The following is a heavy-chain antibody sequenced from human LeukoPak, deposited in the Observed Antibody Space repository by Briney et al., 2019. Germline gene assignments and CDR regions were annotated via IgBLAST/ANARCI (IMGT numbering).Heavy chain of an antibody. CDR3: AREGGDYGNYDDAFDI. D-gene: IGHD4-11*01. J-gene: IGHJ3*02. CDR1: GFTFSNAW. CDR2: IKSKTDGGTT. Sequence: PGGSLRLSCAASGFTFSNAWMSWVRQAPGKGLEWVGRIKSKTDGGTTDYAAPVKGRFTISRDDSKNTLYLQMNGLRAEDTAVYYCAREGGDYGNYDDAFDIWGQGTMVTVSS. V-gene: IGHV3-15*01.